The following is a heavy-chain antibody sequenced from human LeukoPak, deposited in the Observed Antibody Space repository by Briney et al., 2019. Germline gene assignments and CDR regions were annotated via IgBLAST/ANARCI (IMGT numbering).Heavy chain of an antibody. D-gene: IGHD6-13*01. Sequence: GGSLRLSCAASGFTFSDYYMSWIRQAPGKGLEWVSYISSSSSYTNYADSVKGRFTISRDNAKNSLYLQMNSLRAEDTAVYYCARDKEQQLVPGRQHVYYYGMDVWGQGTTVTVSS. J-gene: IGHJ6*02. CDR3: ARDKEQQLVPGRQHVYYYGMDV. V-gene: IGHV3-11*06. CDR2: ISSSSSYT. CDR1: GFTFSDYY.